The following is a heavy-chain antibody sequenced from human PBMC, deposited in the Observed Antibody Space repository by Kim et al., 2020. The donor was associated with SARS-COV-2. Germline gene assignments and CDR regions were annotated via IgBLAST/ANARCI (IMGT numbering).Heavy chain of an antibody. D-gene: IGHD3-10*01. V-gene: IGHV4-4*09. Sequence: NPPLKSRVTISVDTSKNPFSLKLSSVTAADTAVYYCATRASGSGGFWFDPWGQGTLVTVSS. CDR3: ATRASGSGGFWFDP. J-gene: IGHJ5*02.